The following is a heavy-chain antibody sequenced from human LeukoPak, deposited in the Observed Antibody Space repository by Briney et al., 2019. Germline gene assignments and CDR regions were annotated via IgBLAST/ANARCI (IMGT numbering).Heavy chain of an antibody. CDR2: IYYSGST. CDR3: ARGRDGYNSKWGDY. D-gene: IGHD5-24*01. Sequence: PSETLSLTCTVSGGSISSGNYYWGWIRQPPGKGLEWIGSIYYSGSTYYNPSLKSRVTISVDTSKNQFSLKLSSVTAADTAVYYCARGRDGYNSKWGDYWGQGTLVTVSS. V-gene: IGHV4-39*01. J-gene: IGHJ4*02. CDR1: GGSISSGNYY.